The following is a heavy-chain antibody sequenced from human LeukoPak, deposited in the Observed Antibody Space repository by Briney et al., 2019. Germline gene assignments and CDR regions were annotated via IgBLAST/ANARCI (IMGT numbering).Heavy chain of an antibody. D-gene: IGHD3-22*01. V-gene: IGHV3-30*03. CDR1: GLTFSGYD. J-gene: IGHJ4*02. CDR2: MSYGGQNE. CDR3: ATDREGNPSAYYLV. Sequence: GSLRLSCAASGLTFSGYDMHWVRQAPGKGPEWVAVMSYGGQNERYADSVKGRFTISRDNSKNTLFLQMNSLRAEDSAVYYCATDREGNPSAYYLVGGQGTLITVSS.